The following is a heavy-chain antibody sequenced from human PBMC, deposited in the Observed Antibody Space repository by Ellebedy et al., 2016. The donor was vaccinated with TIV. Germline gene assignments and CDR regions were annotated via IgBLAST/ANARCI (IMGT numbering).Heavy chain of an antibody. D-gene: IGHD3/OR15-3a*01. CDR3: ASWTGWTPLPSY. V-gene: IGHV1-18*01. CDR1: TNTFTSHY. CDR2: ISAYNGKT. J-gene: IGHJ4*02. Sequence: AASVKVSCKASTNTFTSHYIIWVRQAPGQGLEWMGCISAYNGKTDYAQRVKDRRTMNTDTSTTTAYLELRSLESYETAIYYCASWTGWTPLPSYWGQGTLVTVSS.